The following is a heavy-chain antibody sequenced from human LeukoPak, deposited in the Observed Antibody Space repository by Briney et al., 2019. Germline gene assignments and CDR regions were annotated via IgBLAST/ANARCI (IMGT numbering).Heavy chain of an antibody. V-gene: IGHV4-34*01. CDR2: INHSGST. J-gene: IGHJ4*02. D-gene: IGHD6-19*01. CDR3: ARQWLVSPLFDG. CDR1: GGSLSGYY. Sequence: PSETLSLTCAAYGGSLSGYYWSWVRQPPGKGLEWIGEINHSGSTNYNPSLKSRVTISVDTSKNQLSLKLSSMTAADTAVYYCARQWLVSPLFDGWGQGSLVTVSS.